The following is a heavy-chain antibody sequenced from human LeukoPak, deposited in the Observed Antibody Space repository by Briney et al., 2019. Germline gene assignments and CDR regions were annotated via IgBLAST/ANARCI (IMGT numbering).Heavy chain of an antibody. CDR1: GGSFSSYA. Sequence: ASVKVSCKASGGSFSSYAISWVRQAPGQGLEWKGRIIPILGIANYAQKFQGRVTITADKSTSTAYMELSSLRSEDTAVYYCASTYDSSGYRDAFDIWGQGTMVTVSS. J-gene: IGHJ3*02. CDR2: IIPILGIA. V-gene: IGHV1-69*04. CDR3: ASTYDSSGYRDAFDI. D-gene: IGHD3-22*01.